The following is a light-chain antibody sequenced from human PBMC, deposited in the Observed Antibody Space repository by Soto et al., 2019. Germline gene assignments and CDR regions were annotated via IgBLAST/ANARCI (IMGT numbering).Light chain of an antibody. Sequence: DIVMTQSPLSLPVTPGEPASISCRSSQSLLHSNGYNYLDWYLQKPGQSPQLLIYLGSNRASGVPDRFRGSGSGTDFTLNISRVEAEDVGVYYCMQALHSPGTFGQGTKVEIK. J-gene: IGKJ1*01. V-gene: IGKV2-28*01. CDR2: LGS. CDR1: QSLLHSNGYNY. CDR3: MQALHSPGT.